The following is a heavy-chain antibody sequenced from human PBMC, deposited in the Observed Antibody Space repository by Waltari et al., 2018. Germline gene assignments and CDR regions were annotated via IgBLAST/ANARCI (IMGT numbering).Heavy chain of an antibody. CDR2: SSHGGEII. CDR3: ARGYTYGYDY. D-gene: IGHD5-18*01. CDR1: GFTLNTYE. Sequence: EVQLVESGGGLVQPGGSLRLSCAAAGFTLNTYEMNWVRQAPGKGLEWVSYSSHGGEIIYYAGSGKGRFTVSRDNAKNSLYLQMDSLRAEDTALYYCARGYTYGYDYWGQGTLVTVSS. V-gene: IGHV3-48*03. J-gene: IGHJ4*02.